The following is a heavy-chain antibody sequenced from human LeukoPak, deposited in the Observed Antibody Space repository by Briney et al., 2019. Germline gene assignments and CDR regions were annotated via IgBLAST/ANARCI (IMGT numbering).Heavy chain of an antibody. CDR2: ISAYNGDT. J-gene: IGHJ3*02. V-gene: IGHV1-18*01. CDR3: ARDTPGDYYDSSGYAFDI. D-gene: IGHD3-22*01. Sequence: ASVKVSCKASGYTFTNYGISWVRQAPGQGLEWMGWISAYNGDTNYAQKLQGRVTMTTDTSTSTAYMELRSLRSDDAAVYYCARDTPGDYYDSSGYAFDIWGQGTMVTVSS. CDR1: GYTFTNYG.